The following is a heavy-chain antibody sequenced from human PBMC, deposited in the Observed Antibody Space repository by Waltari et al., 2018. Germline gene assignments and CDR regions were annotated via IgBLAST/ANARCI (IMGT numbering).Heavy chain of an antibody. Sequence: QVQLVQSGAEVKQPGASVKVSCKTSGYTFTNSHMHWVRQAPGQGPELMGLINPTDGATIYAQTLQGRVTMTRDTSTSTVYMDLSSLRSADTAGYYCARDNTHWSFAKYWGQGTLVTVSS. CDR3: ARDNTHWSFAKY. CDR1: GYTFTNSH. V-gene: IGHV1-46*01. J-gene: IGHJ4*02. D-gene: IGHD2-21*01. CDR2: INPTDGAT.